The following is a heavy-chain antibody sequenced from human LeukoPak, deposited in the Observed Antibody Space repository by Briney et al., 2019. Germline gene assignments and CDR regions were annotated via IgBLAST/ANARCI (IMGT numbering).Heavy chain of an antibody. V-gene: IGHV1-18*01. CDR2: ITAYSGNT. CDR1: GYSFTSHG. J-gene: IGHJ4*02. CDR3: AREPPSIWCSDTSCYPTFDY. Sequence: GASVKVSCKASGYSFTSHGISWVRQAPGQGLEWMGWITAYSGNTHYAQSLQGRVTMTTDTSTSTAYLELRSLRSDDTAMYYCAREPPSIWCSDTSCYPTFDYWGQGTLVTVSS. D-gene: IGHD2-2*01.